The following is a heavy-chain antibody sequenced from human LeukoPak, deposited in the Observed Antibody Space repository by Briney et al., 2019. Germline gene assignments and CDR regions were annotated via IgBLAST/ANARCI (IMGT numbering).Heavy chain of an antibody. D-gene: IGHD3-10*01. CDR2: TGQDGSEN. CDR3: AREGDAFDV. CDR1: GFTFNRHR. V-gene: IGHV3-7*01. J-gene: IGHJ3*01. Sequence: PGGSLRLSCAASGFTFNRHRISWVRQAPGEGLEWVANTGQDGSENYYVDSVKGRFTISRDNSKNSVYLQLNYLRAEDTAVYYCAREGDAFDVWGQGTMVTVSS.